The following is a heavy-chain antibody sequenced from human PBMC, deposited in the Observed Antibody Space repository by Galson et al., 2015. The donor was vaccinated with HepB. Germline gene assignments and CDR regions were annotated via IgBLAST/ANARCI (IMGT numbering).Heavy chain of an antibody. CDR1: GYTFATYS. Sequence: SVKVSCKASGYTFATYSITWLRQPPGQGLEWMGIINPSGGSTSYAQKFQGRVTMTRDTSTSTVYMELSSLRSEDTAVYYCARDPFPYDSSGYYYWWFDPWGQGTLVTVSS. CDR3: ARDPFPYDSSGYYYWWFDP. V-gene: IGHV1-46*01. CDR2: INPSGGST. D-gene: IGHD3-22*01. J-gene: IGHJ5*02.